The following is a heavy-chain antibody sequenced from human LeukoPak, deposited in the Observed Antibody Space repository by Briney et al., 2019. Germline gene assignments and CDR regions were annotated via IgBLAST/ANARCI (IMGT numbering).Heavy chain of an antibody. V-gene: IGHV1-2*02. Sequence: ASVKVSCKASGYTFTGYYMHWVRQAPGQGLEWMGWINPNSGGTNYEQKFQGRVTMTRDTSISTAYMELSRLRFDDTAVYYSARDLDIVWRESDYWGQGTLVTVSS. D-gene: IGHD5/OR15-5a*01. J-gene: IGHJ4*02. CDR2: INPNSGGT. CDR1: GYTFTGYY. CDR3: ARDLDIVWRESDY.